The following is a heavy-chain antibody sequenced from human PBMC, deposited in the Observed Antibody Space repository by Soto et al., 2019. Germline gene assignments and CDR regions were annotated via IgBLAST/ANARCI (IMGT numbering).Heavy chain of an antibody. J-gene: IGHJ4*02. CDR3: ARVLARYQLPLHY. D-gene: IGHD2-2*01. Sequence: GASVKVSCKASGYTFTSYDINWVRQATGQGLEWMGWMNPNSGNTGYAQKFQGRVTMTRNTSISTAYMELSSLRSEDTAVYYCARVLARYQLPLHYWGQGTLVTVSS. CDR1: GYTFTSYD. V-gene: IGHV1-8*01. CDR2: MNPNSGNT.